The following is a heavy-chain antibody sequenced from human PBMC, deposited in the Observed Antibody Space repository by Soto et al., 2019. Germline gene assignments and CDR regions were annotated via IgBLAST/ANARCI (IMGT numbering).Heavy chain of an antibody. J-gene: IGHJ6*02. Sequence: SVKVSCKASGGTFSSYAISWVRQAPGQGLEWMGGIIPIFGTANYAQKFQGRVTITADKSTSTAYMELSSLRSEDTAVYYCARDLKQLVPSIGYYGMDVWGQGTTVTVSS. CDR3: ARDLKQLVPSIGYYGMDV. CDR1: GGTFSSYA. CDR2: IIPIFGTA. V-gene: IGHV1-69*06. D-gene: IGHD6-13*01.